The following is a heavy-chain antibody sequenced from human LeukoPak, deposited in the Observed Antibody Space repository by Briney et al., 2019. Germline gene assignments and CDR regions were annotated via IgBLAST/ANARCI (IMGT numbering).Heavy chain of an antibody. Sequence: PGGSLRLSCAASGFTFSSYWMHWVRHAPGKGLAWVSRINSDGSSTSYADSVKGRFTISRDNAKNTLYLQMNSLRAEDTAVYYCASVDYYGSGSYYPYWGQGTLVTVSS. CDR3: ASVDYYGSGSYYPY. CDR1: GFTFSSYW. D-gene: IGHD3-10*01. J-gene: IGHJ4*02. CDR2: INSDGSST. V-gene: IGHV3-74*01.